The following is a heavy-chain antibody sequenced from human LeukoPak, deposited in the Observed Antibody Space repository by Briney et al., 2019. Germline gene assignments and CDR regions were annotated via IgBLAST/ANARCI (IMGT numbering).Heavy chain of an antibody. V-gene: IGHV4-59*12. Sequence: SETLSLTCTVSGGSISSYYWSWIRQPPGKGLDWIGYIYYSGSTKYNPSLKSRVTISIDTSKKQFSLKLSSVTAADTAVYYCARGAESSSWSLDYWGQGTLVTVSS. CDR1: GGSISSYY. J-gene: IGHJ4*02. D-gene: IGHD6-13*01. CDR3: ARGAESSSWSLDY. CDR2: IYYSGST.